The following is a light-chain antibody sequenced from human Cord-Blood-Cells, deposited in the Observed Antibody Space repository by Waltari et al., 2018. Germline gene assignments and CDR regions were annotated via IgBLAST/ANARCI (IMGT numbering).Light chain of an antibody. CDR2: GAS. J-gene: IGKJ1*01. V-gene: IGKV3-15*01. Sequence: ELVMTQSPATLSVSPGERATLSCRASQSVSSNLAWYQQKPGQAPRLLIYGASPRATGIPARFSGSGSGTEFTLTISILQSEDFAVYYCQQYNNWPWTFGQGTKVEIK. CDR3: QQYNNWPWT. CDR1: QSVSSN.